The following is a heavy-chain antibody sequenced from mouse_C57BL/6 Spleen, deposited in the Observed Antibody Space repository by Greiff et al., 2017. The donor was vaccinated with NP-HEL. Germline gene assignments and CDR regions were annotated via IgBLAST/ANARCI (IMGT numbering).Heavy chain of an antibody. CDR1: GFTFSSYA. CDR3: ARDYGGAMDY. CDR2: ISDGGSYT. J-gene: IGHJ4*01. V-gene: IGHV5-4*01. D-gene: IGHD1-2*01. Sequence: EVQVVESGGGLVKPGGSLKLSCAASGFTFSSYAMSWVRQTPEKRLEWVATISDGGSYTYYPDNVKGRFTISRDNAKNNLYLQMSHLKSEDTAMYYCARDYGGAMDYWGQGTSVTVSS.